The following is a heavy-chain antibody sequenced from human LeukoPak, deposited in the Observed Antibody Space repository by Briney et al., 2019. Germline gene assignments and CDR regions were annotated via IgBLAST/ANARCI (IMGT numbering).Heavy chain of an antibody. CDR3: ARTPSNYYDSSGYHYGAFDI. CDR1: AVTFNNYW. Sequence: GESLKISCKGSAVTFNNYWIGWVRQMPGKGLEWMGIIYPGDSDTRYSPSFQGQVTISADKSISTAYLQWSSLKASDTAMYYCARTPSNYYDSSGYHYGAFDIWGQGTMVTVSS. J-gene: IGHJ3*02. V-gene: IGHV5-51*01. CDR2: IYPGDSDT. D-gene: IGHD3-22*01.